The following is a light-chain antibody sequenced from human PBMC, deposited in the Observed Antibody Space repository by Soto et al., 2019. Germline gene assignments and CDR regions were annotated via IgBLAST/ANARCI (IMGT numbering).Light chain of an antibody. Sequence: QSALTQPRSVSGSPGQAVTVSCTGTNSNIGSYNYVSWYQQRPGKAPKLMIHDVTERPSGVPDRFSGSKSGNTASLTISGLQAEDEAEYFCCSFAGGLFVFGTGTKVTVL. CDR3: CSFAGGLFV. CDR1: NSNIGSYNY. V-gene: IGLV2-11*01. J-gene: IGLJ1*01. CDR2: DVT.